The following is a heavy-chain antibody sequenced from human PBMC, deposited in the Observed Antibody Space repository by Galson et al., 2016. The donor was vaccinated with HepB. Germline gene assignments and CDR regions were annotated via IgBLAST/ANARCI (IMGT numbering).Heavy chain of an antibody. CDR1: GFTFSDFY. CDR2: ISSSSTYT. V-gene: IGHV3-11*05. D-gene: IGHD1-1*01. Sequence: SLRLSCAASGFTFSDFYMMWIRQAPGKGLEWVSYISSSSTYTNYADSVRGRFAVSRDNAKKSLYLQMNSLRAGDTAVYYCARGGFHWNDGLDYWGQGALVTVSS. J-gene: IGHJ4*02. CDR3: ARGGFHWNDGLDY.